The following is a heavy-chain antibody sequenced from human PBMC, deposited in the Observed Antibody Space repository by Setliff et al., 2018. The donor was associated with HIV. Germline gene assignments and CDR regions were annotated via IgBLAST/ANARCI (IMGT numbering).Heavy chain of an antibody. CDR3: ATLRWLRSKHSAY. CDR1: GGSISNYY. D-gene: IGHD5-12*01. J-gene: IGHJ4*01. Sequence: SETLSLTCTVSGGSISNYYWSWIRQPPGKGLEWIGYIFYRGNTHYNSSLKSRLTISVDTSKDQFSLNLRSVTAADTAVYFCATLRWLRSKHSAYWGQGTLVTVSS. CDR2: IFYRGNT. V-gene: IGHV4-59*04.